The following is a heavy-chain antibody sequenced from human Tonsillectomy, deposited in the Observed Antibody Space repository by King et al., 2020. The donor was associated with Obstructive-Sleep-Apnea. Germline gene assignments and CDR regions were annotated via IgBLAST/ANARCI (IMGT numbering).Heavy chain of an antibody. V-gene: IGHV3-9*01. CDR1: GFTFDTYA. CDR3: AKGRGRGVLLGVYFDP. D-gene: IGHD3-10*01. CDR2: ISWNSYSV. Sequence: VQLVESGGALVQPGRSLRLSCAASGFTFDTYAMHWVRQAPGMGLEWVSAISWNSYSVVYADSVKGRFTISRDTAKNSLYLRMDSLRTEDTALYYCAKGRGRGVLLGVYFDPLGQGTLVTVSS. J-gene: IGHJ5*02.